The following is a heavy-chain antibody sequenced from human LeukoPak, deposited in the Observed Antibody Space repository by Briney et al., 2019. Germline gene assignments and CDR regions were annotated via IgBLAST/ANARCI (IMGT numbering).Heavy chain of an antibody. CDR3: ARSKIMGATVGYGMDV. V-gene: IGHV1-8*01. CDR2: MNCNSGNT. D-gene: IGHD1-26*01. J-gene: IGHJ6*02. CDR1: GYTFTSYD. Sequence: ASVKVSCKASGYTFTSYDINWVRQATGQGLEWMGWMNCNSGNTDYAQKFQGRVTMTRNTATSTAYMELSSLRSEDTAVYYCARSKIMGATVGYGMDVWGQGTTVTVSS.